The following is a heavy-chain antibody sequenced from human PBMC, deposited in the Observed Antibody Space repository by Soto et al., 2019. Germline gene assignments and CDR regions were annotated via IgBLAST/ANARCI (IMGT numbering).Heavy chain of an antibody. CDR2: IVVGSGNT. J-gene: IGHJ4*02. CDR3: GWGITMVRGFTFDD. CDR1: GFTFTSSA. D-gene: IGHD3-10*01. Sequence: SLQVSCKASGFTFTSSAVQWVRQARGQRLEWIGWIVVGSGNTNYAQKFQERVTITRDMSTSTAYMELSSLRSEDTAVYYCGWGITMVRGFTFDDWGKGNLVTV. V-gene: IGHV1-58*01.